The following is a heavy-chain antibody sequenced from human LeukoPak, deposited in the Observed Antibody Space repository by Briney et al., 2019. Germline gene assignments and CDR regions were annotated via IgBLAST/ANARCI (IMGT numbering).Heavy chain of an antibody. J-gene: IGHJ4*02. CDR1: GYTFTSYD. Sequence: ASVKVSCKASGYTFTSYDINWVRQATGQGLEWMGWMNPNSGNTGYAQKFQGRVTMTRNTSISTAYMELSSVTAADTAVYYCAGAEGSSSWPLDYWGQGTLVTVSS. V-gene: IGHV1-8*01. CDR2: MNPNSGNT. D-gene: IGHD6-13*01. CDR3: AGAEGSSSWPLDY.